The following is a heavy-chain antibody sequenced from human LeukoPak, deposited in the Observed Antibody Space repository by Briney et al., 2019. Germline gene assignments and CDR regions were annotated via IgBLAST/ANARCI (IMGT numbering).Heavy chain of an antibody. CDR1: GGSFSGYY. V-gene: IGHV4-34*01. CDR3: ARRPVVVITTAHYYYYMDV. Sequence: PWETLSLTCAVSGGSFSGYYLSWIRQPPGKGLEWIGEINHSGSTNYNPSLKSRVTISVDTSKNQFSLKLSSVTAADTAVYYCARRPVVVITTAHYYYYMDVWGKGTTVTVSS. J-gene: IGHJ6*03. D-gene: IGHD3-22*01. CDR2: INHSGST.